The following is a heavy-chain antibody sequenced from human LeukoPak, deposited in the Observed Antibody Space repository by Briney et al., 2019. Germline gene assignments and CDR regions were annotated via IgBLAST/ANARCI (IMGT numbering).Heavy chain of an antibody. CDR3: ARGAYLVGATPGTVDY. CDR1: GGSFSGYY. J-gene: IGHJ4*02. Sequence: PSETLSLTCAVYGGSFSGYYWSWIRQPPGKGLEWIGEINHSGSTNYNPSLESRVTISVDTSKNQFFLKLSSVTAADTAVYYCARGAYLVGATPGTVDYWGQGTLVTVSS. CDR2: INHSGST. D-gene: IGHD1-26*01. V-gene: IGHV4-34*01.